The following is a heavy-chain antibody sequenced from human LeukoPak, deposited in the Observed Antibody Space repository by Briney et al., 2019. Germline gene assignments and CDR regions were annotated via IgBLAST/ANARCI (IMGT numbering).Heavy chain of an antibody. CDR1: GFTFSNYG. J-gene: IGHJ4*02. CDR3: ARENVVGTGGFDY. D-gene: IGHD2-21*01. CDR2: ITGSGDMT. Sequence: GGSLRLSCAASGFTFSNYGINWGRQAPGKGLEWLSHITGSGDMTHYANSVKGRFTISRDNAKSSLFLQMNSLRAEDTAVYYCARENVVGTGGFDYWGQGTLVTVSS. V-gene: IGHV3-48*01.